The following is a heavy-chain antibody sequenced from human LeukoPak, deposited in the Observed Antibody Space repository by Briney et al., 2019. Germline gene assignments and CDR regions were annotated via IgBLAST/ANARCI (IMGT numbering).Heavy chain of an antibody. D-gene: IGHD6-19*01. Sequence: ASVEVSCKASGYTFTSCDINWVRQATGQGLEWMGWMNPNSGNTGYAQKFQGRVTITRNTSISTAYMELSSLRSEDTAVYYCARAQSGYSSGFDYWGQGTLVTVSS. CDR2: MNPNSGNT. CDR3: ARAQSGYSSGFDY. CDR1: GYTFTSCD. V-gene: IGHV1-8*03. J-gene: IGHJ4*02.